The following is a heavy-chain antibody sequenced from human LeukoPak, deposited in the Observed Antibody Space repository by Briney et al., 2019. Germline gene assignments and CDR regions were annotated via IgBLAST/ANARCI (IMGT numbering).Heavy chain of an antibody. D-gene: IGHD3-16*02. V-gene: IGHV4-34*01. CDR1: GGSFSGYY. Sequence: KASETLSLTCAVYGGSFSGYYWSWIRQPPGKGLEWIGEINHSGSTNYNPSLKSRVTISVDTSKNQFSLTLSSVTAADTAVYYCARDYVWGIYRSNPFDYWGQGTLVTVSS. CDR3: ARDYVWGIYRSNPFDY. J-gene: IGHJ4*02. CDR2: INHSGST.